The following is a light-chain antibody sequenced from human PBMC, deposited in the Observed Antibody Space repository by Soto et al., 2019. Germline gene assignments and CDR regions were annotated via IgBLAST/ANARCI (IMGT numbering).Light chain of an antibody. Sequence: QSALTQPPSVSGAPGQRVTISCTGSSSNIGAGYDVHWYQQLPGTAPKLLIYGNNNRPSGVPDRFSGSKSGTSASLAITGLQVDDEADYYCQSYDSSLHAGVFGGETQLTVL. V-gene: IGLV1-40*01. J-gene: IGLJ3*02. CDR2: GNN. CDR3: QSYDSSLHAGV. CDR1: SSNIGAGYD.